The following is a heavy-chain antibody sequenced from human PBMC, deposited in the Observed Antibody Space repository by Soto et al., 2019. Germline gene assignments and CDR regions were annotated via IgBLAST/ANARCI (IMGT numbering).Heavy chain of an antibody. J-gene: IGHJ5*02. Sequence: LSLTCTVSGGSISSGGYYWSWIRQHPGKGLEWLGYIHYSGSTYYNPSLKSRVTISVDTSKSHFSLNLSSVTAADTAVYYCARHTYNDGGGPQFDPWGRGILVTVSS. CDR2: IHYSGST. D-gene: IGHD3-10*01. CDR1: GGSISSGGYY. V-gene: IGHV4-31*03. CDR3: ARHTYNDGGGPQFDP.